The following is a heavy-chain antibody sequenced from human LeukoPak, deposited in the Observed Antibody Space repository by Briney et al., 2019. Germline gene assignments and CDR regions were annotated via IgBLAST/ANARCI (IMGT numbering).Heavy chain of an antibody. CDR1: GGTFSSYV. D-gene: IGHD3-22*01. CDR2: ITAIFRTT. CDR3: ARHSGYHSTMYLDY. J-gene: IGHJ4*02. Sequence: ASVKVSCKASGGTFSSYVISWVRQAPGQGLEWMGGITAIFRTTNYAQKFQGRVTITADESMSTVYMELSSLRSEDTAVYYCARHSGYHSTMYLDYWGQGTLVTVSS. V-gene: IGHV1-69*13.